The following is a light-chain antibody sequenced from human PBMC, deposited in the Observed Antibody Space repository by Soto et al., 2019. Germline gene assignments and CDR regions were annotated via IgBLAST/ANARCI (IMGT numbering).Light chain of an antibody. CDR3: QQYNNWPRT. Sequence: EIVMTQSPATVSVSPGDRVTLSCRASRTVHSNVAWYQHTPGQAPRLLIYGASFRATGMPARFSGSGFGTEFTLTISSLQSEDFAVYYCQQYNNWPRTFGQGTKGDIK. V-gene: IGKV3-15*01. CDR1: RTVHSN. J-gene: IGKJ1*01. CDR2: GAS.